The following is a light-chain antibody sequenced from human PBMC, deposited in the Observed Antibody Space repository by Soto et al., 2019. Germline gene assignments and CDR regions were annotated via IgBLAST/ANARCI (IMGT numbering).Light chain of an antibody. CDR1: QSVSSNF. CDR3: QQYGSSPT. CDR2: GAS. J-gene: IGKJ5*01. V-gene: IGKV3-20*01. Sequence: EIVLTQSACTLSWSAGERTTLSWGASQSVSSNFLDWYQQKPGQAPRLLIYGASSRATGIPDRFSGSGSGTDFTLTISRLEPEDFAVYYCQQYGSSPTFGQGTRLEIK.